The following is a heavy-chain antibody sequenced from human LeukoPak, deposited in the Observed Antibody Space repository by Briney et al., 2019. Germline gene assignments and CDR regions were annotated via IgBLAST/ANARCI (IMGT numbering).Heavy chain of an antibody. V-gene: IGHV1-18*01. CDR3: ARDESSGWYAGDAFDI. J-gene: IGHJ3*02. D-gene: IGHD6-19*01. CDR1: GYTFNSYG. CDR2: ISAYNGNT. Sequence: ASVKVSCKASGYTFNSYGISWVRQAPGQGLEWMGWISAYNGNTDYAQKLQGRVTMTTDTSTSTAYMELRSLRSDDTAVYYCARDESSGWYAGDAFDIWGQGTMVTVSS.